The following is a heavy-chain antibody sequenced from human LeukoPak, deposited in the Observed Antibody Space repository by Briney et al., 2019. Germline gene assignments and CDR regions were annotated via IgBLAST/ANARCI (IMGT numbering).Heavy chain of an antibody. D-gene: IGHD3-22*01. Sequence: PSETLSLTCTVSGGSISSGSYYWSWIRQPAGKGLEWIRRIYTSGSTNYNPSLKSRVTISVDTSKNQFSLKLSSVTAADTAVYYCARATYCYDSSGYYYPNYYYYYMDVWGKGTTVTVSS. CDR1: GGSISSGSYY. CDR2: IYTSGST. J-gene: IGHJ6*03. V-gene: IGHV4-61*02. CDR3: ARATYCYDSSGYYYPNYYYYYMDV.